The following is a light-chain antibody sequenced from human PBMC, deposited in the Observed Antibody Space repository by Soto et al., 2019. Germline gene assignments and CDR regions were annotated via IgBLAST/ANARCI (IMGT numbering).Light chain of an antibody. J-gene: IGKJ1*01. V-gene: IGKV3-20*01. CDR1: QSVSSSY. Sequence: ESVLTQSPGTLSLSPGEKATLSCRASQSVSSSYLAWYQQKPGQAPRLLIYGASSRATGIPDRFSGSGSGTEFTLTVSRLEPEDFAVYYCQQFGSSPWTFGQGTKVEIK. CDR2: GAS. CDR3: QQFGSSPWT.